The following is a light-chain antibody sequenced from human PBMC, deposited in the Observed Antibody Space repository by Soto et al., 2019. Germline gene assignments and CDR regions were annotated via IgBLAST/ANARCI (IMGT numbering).Light chain of an antibody. CDR1: QGISSY. J-gene: IGKJ1*01. Sequence: AIRMTQSPSSFSASTGDRVTITCRASQGISSYLAWYQQKPGKAPKLLIYAASTLQSGVPSRFSGSGSGTAFTLTISSLQPEDIATYYCQNYHSAPWTFGQGTKVDIK. CDR2: AAS. CDR3: QNYHSAPWT. V-gene: IGKV1-8*01.